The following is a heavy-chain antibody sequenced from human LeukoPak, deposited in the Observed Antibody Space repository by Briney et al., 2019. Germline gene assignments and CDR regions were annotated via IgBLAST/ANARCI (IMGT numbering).Heavy chain of an antibody. Sequence: PSETLSLTCTVSGGSIRSYYWSWIRQPPGKGLEWIGYISDSGSTNYNPSLKTRVTMSVDTSKNQFSLKLSSVTAADTAVYYCARGDAFDIWGQGTMVTVSS. J-gene: IGHJ3*02. V-gene: IGHV4-59*12. CDR1: GGSIRSYY. CDR2: ISDSGST. CDR3: ARGDAFDI.